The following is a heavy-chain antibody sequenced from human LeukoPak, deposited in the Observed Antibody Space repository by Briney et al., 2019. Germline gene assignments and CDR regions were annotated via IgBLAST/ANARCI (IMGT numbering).Heavy chain of an antibody. CDR1: GGSFSGYY. J-gene: IGHJ6*02. V-gene: IGHV4-59*01. Sequence: SETLSLTCAVYGGSFSGYYWSWIRQPPGKGLEWIGYIYYSGSTNYNPSLDSRVTISVDTSKNQFSLKLTSVTAADTAVYYCARVPHDSDYYYGMDVWGQGTTVTVSS. D-gene: IGHD2-15*01. CDR3: ARVPHDSDYYYGMDV. CDR2: IYYSGST.